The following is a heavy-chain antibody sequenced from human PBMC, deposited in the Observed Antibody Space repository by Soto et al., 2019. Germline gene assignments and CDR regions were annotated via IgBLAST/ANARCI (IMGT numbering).Heavy chain of an antibody. CDR3: AHGSFSGADCYPNPSFDY. CDR1: GFSLSSTEEG. D-gene: IGHD2-21*02. V-gene: IGHV2-5*02. Sequence: QITLKESGPTLVKPTQTLTLTCTFSGFSLSSTEEGVGWFRQPPGTAPEWLALIYWDDDKRYSPSLKTRLTITKDTPKNPVVLTMTNVDPVDTATYSCAHGSFSGADCYPNPSFDYWGQGILVTVSS. J-gene: IGHJ4*02. CDR2: IYWDDDK.